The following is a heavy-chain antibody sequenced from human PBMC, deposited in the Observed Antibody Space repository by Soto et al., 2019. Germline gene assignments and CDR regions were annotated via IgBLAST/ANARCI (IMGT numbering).Heavy chain of an antibody. CDR1: GFTFSSYG. J-gene: IGHJ6*02. D-gene: IGHD3-16*01. CDR3: ARWGYYYGMDV. Sequence: GGSLRLSCAASGFTFSSYGMHWVRQAPGKGLEWVAVIWYDGSNKYYADSVKGRFTISRDNSKNTLYLQMNSLRAEDTAVYYCARWGYYYGMDVWGQGTTVTVSS. V-gene: IGHV3-33*01. CDR2: IWYDGSNK.